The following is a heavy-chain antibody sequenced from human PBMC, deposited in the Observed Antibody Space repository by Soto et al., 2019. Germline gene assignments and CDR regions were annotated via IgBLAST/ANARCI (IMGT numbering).Heavy chain of an antibody. V-gene: IGHV1-69*13. Sequence: EASVKVSCKASGGTFSSYAISWVRQAPGQGLEWMGGIIPIFGTANYAQKFQGRVTITADESTSTAYMELSSLRSEDTAVYYCARSGLGGKDMDYYYGMDVWGQGTTVTVSS. CDR2: IIPIFGTA. CDR3: ARSGLGGKDMDYYYGMDV. D-gene: IGHD3-16*01. J-gene: IGHJ6*02. CDR1: GGTFSSYA.